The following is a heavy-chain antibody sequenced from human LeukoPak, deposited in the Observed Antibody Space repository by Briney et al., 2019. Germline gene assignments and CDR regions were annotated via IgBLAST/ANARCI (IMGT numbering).Heavy chain of an antibody. CDR3: ATSDFWSGYPRFDY. D-gene: IGHD3-3*01. Sequence: PSETLSLTCTVSGGSISSGGYYWGWIRQPPGKGLEWIGSIYYSGSTYYNPSLKSRVTISVDTSKNQFSLKLSSVTAADTAVYYCATSDFWSGYPRFDYWGQGTLVTVSS. V-gene: IGHV4-39*01. CDR1: GGSISSGGYY. CDR2: IYYSGST. J-gene: IGHJ4*02.